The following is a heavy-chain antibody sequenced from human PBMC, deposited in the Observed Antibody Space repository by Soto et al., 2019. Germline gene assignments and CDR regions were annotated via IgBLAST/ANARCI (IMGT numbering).Heavy chain of an antibody. Sequence: EVQLVETGGGLIQPGGSLRLSCAASGFTVSSNYMSWVRQAPGKGLEWVSVIYSGGSTYYADSVKGRFTISRDNSKNTLDLQMNSLRAEDTAVYYCARDYDSSGYYYDFWGQGTLVTVSS. D-gene: IGHD3-22*01. CDR3: ARDYDSSGYYYDF. V-gene: IGHV3-53*02. CDR2: IYSGGST. J-gene: IGHJ4*02. CDR1: GFTVSSNY.